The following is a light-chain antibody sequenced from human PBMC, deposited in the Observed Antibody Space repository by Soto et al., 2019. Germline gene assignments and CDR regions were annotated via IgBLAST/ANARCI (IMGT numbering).Light chain of an antibody. J-gene: IGKJ5*01. CDR2: PAS. V-gene: IGKV1-39*01. CDR3: QQSYSNPLT. Sequence: DIHMTQSPSSLSASVGDRVTITCRARQSISSSLNWYQQKPGKAPKLLIYPASSLQSGVPSRFSGSGSGTDCTLTISSLPPEDFETYYCQQSYSNPLTFGQGTRLEIK. CDR1: QSISSS.